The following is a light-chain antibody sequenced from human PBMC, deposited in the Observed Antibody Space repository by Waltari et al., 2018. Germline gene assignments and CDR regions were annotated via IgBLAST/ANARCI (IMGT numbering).Light chain of an antibody. CDR1: SSNVGSNT. V-gene: IGLV1-44*01. CDR3: ATWDDSLNGGV. CDR2: SND. Sequence: QSVLIQPPSASGTPGQRVTISCSGRSSNVGSNTVNWYQQLPGTAPKLLIYSNDQRPSGGPDRFSGSKSGTSASLAISGLQSEDEGDYYCATWDDSLNGGVFGGGTKLTVL. J-gene: IGLJ3*02.